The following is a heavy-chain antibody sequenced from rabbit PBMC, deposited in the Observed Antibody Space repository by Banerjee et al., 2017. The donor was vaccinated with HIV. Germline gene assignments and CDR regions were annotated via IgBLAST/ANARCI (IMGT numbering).Heavy chain of an antibody. J-gene: IGHJ4*01. CDR3: ARDRDGDAGYGSLAL. CDR2: IVAGSSGTT. CDR1: GFSLSNNYV. D-gene: IGHD7-1*01. Sequence: QEQLVESGGDLVKPEGSLTLTCKASGFSLSNNYVMCWVRQAPGKGLEWIACIVAGSSGTTYYANWAKGRFTISKTSSTTVTLQMTSLTAADTATYFCARDRDGDAGYGSLALWGPGTLVTVS. V-gene: IGHV1S45*01.